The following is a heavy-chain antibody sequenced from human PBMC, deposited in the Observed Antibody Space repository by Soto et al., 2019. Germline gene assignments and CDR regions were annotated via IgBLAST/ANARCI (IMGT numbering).Heavy chain of an antibody. CDR2: IKQDGSEK. V-gene: IGHV3-7*03. CDR1: GFTFSNYW. D-gene: IGHD4-17*01. J-gene: IGHJ5*02. Sequence: PGGSLRLSCAASGFTFSNYWMNWVRQAPGKGLEWVANIKQDGSEKYYVDSVKGRFTISRDNAKNSLFLQMNSLRVEDTAVYYCARAVDYVYKWFDPWGQGTLVTVSS. CDR3: ARAVDYVYKWFDP.